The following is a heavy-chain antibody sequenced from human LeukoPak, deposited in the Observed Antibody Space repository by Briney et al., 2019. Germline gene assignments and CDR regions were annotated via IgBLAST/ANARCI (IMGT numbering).Heavy chain of an antibody. Sequence: GGSLRLSCAASGFTFSRYVMRWVRQAPGKGLEGVSTINGSGSRTYYADSVKGRFTISRDNSKNTLYLQMNSLRAEDTAVYHCAKSPLDSSGYNDYWGQGNLVTVSS. CDR2: INGSGSRT. CDR3: AKSPLDSSGYNDY. D-gene: IGHD3-22*01. V-gene: IGHV3-23*01. J-gene: IGHJ4*02. CDR1: GFTFSRYV.